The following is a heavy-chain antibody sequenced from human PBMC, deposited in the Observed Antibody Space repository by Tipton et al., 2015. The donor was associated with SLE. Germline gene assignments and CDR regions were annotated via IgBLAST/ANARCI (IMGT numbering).Heavy chain of an antibody. Sequence: SLRLSCAASGFTFSTNAMSWVRQAPGKGLEWVSAISGSGSSTYYADSVQGRFTISRDNSKNTLSLQMNSLRAEDTAVYYCAKDAPSTSSWYFDYWGQGTLVTVSS. V-gene: IGHV3-23*01. CDR2: ISGSGSST. D-gene: IGHD6-13*01. CDR1: GFTFSTNA. J-gene: IGHJ4*02. CDR3: AKDAPSTSSWYFDY.